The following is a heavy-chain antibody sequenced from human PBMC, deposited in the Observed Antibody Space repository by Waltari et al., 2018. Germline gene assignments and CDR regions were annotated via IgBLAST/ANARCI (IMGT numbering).Heavy chain of an antibody. V-gene: IGHV3-7*01. D-gene: IGHD5-12*01. Sequence: EVQLVESGGGLVQPGGSLRLSCAASGFTFSSYWMSWVRQATGKGLEWVANIKQNGSGKYYWDSVKGRFTIARDNAKNSRYLQRNSLRAGDTAVYYCARDLLGGYALHAFDIWGQGTMVTVSS. J-gene: IGHJ3*02. CDR2: IKQNGSGK. CDR3: ARDLLGGYALHAFDI. CDR1: GFTFSSYW.